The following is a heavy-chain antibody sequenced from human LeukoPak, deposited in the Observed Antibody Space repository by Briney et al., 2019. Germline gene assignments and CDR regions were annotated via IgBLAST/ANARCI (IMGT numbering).Heavy chain of an antibody. V-gene: IGHV4-61*01. CDR2: IYYNGNT. D-gene: IGHD1-26*01. Sequence: TSETLSLTCTVSGGSISSSSYYWSWIRQPPGKGLEWIGYIYYNGNTKDNPSLKSRVTISVDTSKNQFSLKLNSVTAADTAVYYCARGGRPCYNWFDPWGQGTLVTVSS. CDR3: ARGGRPCYNWFDP. J-gene: IGHJ5*02. CDR1: GGSISSSSYY.